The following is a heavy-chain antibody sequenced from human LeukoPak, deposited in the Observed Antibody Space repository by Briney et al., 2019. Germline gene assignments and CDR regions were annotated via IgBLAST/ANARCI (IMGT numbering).Heavy chain of an antibody. CDR3: ARDLDDAFDI. CDR2: LIPIFGTA. V-gene: IGHV1-69*13. J-gene: IGHJ3*02. CDR1: GGTFSSYA. Sequence: SVKVSCKXSGGTFSSYAISWVRQAPRQGLEWMGGLIPIFGTANYSQKFQGRVTITADESTSKAYMELSSLRSEDTAVYYCARDLDDAFDIWGQGTMVTVSS.